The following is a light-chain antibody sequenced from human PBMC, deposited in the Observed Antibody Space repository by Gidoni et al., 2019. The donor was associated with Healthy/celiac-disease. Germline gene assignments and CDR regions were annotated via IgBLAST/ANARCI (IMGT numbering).Light chain of an antibody. V-gene: IGKV3D-15*01. Sequence: EIVMTKSPATLSWSPGERATLSVRASQSVSSNLTWYQQKPGQAPRLLIYGAATRSTGIPARFSGSGSGTEFTLTISSLQSEDFAFYYCQQYNNWPPMYTFGQGTKLEIK. J-gene: IGKJ2*01. CDR2: GAA. CDR3: QQYNNWPPMYT. CDR1: QSVSSN.